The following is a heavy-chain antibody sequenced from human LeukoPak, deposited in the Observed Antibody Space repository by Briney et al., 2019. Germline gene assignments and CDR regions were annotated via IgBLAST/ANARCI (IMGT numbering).Heavy chain of an antibody. CDR2: ISGSGRST. CDR1: GFTFSSYA. V-gene: IGHV3-23*01. Sequence: HPGGSLRLSCAASGFTFSSYAMSWVRQAPGKGLEWVSAISGSGRSTYYADSVKGRFTISRDNSKNTLYLQMNSLRAEDTAVYYCAKDPYYYGPGSYFDYWGQGTLVAVSS. J-gene: IGHJ4*02. D-gene: IGHD3-10*01. CDR3: AKDPYYYGPGSYFDY.